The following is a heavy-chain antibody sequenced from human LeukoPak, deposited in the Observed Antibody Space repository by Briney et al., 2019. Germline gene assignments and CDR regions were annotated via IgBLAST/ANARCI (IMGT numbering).Heavy chain of an antibody. J-gene: IGHJ4*02. D-gene: IGHD1-26*01. CDR1: GGSISPYY. CDR3: ASGSYYFDY. CDR2: IYYSGST. V-gene: IGHV4-59*08. Sequence: KPSETLSLTCTVSGGSISPYYWSWIRQPPGKGLEWIGYIYYSGSTKYNPSLKSRATISVDTSKNQFSLKLNSVTAADTAVYYCASGSYYFDYWGQGTLVTVSS.